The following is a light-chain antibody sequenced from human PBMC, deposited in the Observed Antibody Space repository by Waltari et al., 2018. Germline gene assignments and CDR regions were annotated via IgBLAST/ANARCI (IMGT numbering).Light chain of an antibody. Sequence: QSVLTQPPSVSGAPGQRVTISCSGTRSNIGGGYDVRWYQHLPGTAPKLLIYGNSNRHSGVPDRISGSKSGTVAFLDITGLQPEDEADYYCQSFDGKERGYLFGTGTTVTVL. CDR1: RSNIGGGYD. CDR3: QSFDGKERGYL. CDR2: GNS. V-gene: IGLV1-40*01. J-gene: IGLJ1*01.